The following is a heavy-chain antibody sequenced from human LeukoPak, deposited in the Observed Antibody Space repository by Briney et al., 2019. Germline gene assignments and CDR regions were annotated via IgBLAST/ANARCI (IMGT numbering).Heavy chain of an antibody. CDR3: ARGDFRYCSSTSCYRSWFDP. CDR1: GGSFSGYY. CDR2: INHSGST. J-gene: IGHJ5*02. Sequence: KPSETLSLTCAVYGGSFSGYYWSWIRQPPGKGLEWIGEINHSGSTNYNPSLKSRVTISVDTSKNQFSLKLSSVTAADTAVYYCARGDFRYCSSTSCYRSWFDPWGQGTLVTVSS. D-gene: IGHD2-2*01. V-gene: IGHV4-34*01.